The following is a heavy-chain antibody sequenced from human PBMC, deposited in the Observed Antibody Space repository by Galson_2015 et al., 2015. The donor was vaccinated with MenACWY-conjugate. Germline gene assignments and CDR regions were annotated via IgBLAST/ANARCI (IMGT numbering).Heavy chain of an antibody. CDR2: IDPVNSNI. J-gene: IGHJ6*02. CDR1: GYSFTNYW. V-gene: IGHV5-51*01. Sequence: QSGAEVTKPGESLQISCKGSGYSFTNYWIAWVRQMPGKGLEWVGLIDPVNSNIRYSPSFQGQVTISADESISTAYLQWSSLEASDTATYYCARHPPGGRGMDVWGRGTTVTVSS. CDR3: ARHPPGGRGMDV. D-gene: IGHD1-26*01.